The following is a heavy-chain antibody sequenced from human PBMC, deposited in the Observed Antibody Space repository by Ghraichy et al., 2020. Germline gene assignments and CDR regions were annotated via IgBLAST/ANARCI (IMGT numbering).Heavy chain of an antibody. CDR1: GFTFSSYA. D-gene: IGHD2-21*01. J-gene: IGHJ6*02. CDR3: AKEGGWRWFSYGMDV. Sequence: GESLHISCAASGFTFSSYAMSWVRQAPGKGLEWVSAISGSGGSTYYADSVKGRFTISRDNSKNTLYLQMNSLKAEDTAVDYCAKEGGWRWFSYGMDVWGQGTTVTVSS. V-gene: IGHV3-23*01. CDR2: ISGSGGST.